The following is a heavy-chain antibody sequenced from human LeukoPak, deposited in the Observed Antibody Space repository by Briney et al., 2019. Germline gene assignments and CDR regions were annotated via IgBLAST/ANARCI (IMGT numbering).Heavy chain of an antibody. CDR2: ISGNGGST. CDR3: ARERVGALTLDY. J-gene: IGHJ4*02. D-gene: IGHD1-26*01. CDR1: GFTFSTYA. V-gene: IGHV3-64*01. Sequence: PGGSLRLSCAASGFTFSTYAMHWVRQAPGKGLEYVSAISGNGGSTYYANSVKGRFTISRDNSKNTLYLQMNSLRAEDTAVYYCARERVGALTLDYWGQGTLVTVSS.